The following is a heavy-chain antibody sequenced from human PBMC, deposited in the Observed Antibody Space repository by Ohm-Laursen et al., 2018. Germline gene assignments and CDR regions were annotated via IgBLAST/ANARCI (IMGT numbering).Heavy chain of an antibody. V-gene: IGHV3-23*01. J-gene: IGHJ4*02. D-gene: IGHD6-19*01. CDR3: AKDRQQWLLYYFDY. CDR2: IRDSGGYT. Sequence: SLRLSCAASGFTFSIYGMSWVRQAPGKGLEWVSGIRDSGGYTHYADSVKGRFTISRDNSKKTVYLQMNSLRAEDTAVYYCAKDRQQWLLYYFDYWGQGTLVTVSS. CDR1: GFTFSIYG.